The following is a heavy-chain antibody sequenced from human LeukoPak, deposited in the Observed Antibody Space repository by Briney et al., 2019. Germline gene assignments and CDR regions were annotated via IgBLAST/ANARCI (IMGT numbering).Heavy chain of an antibody. CDR3: ARLNVAAAAFAFDI. CDR1: GGSISSFS. D-gene: IGHD6-13*01. CDR2: IYTSGTT. J-gene: IGHJ3*02. V-gene: IGHV4-4*07. Sequence: PSETLSLTCTVSGGSISSFSWGWLRQPAGKGLEWIGRIYTSGTTNYNPSLKSRVAMSVDTSKNQFSLKLSSVTAADTAVYYCARLNVAAAAFAFDIWGQGTMVTVSS.